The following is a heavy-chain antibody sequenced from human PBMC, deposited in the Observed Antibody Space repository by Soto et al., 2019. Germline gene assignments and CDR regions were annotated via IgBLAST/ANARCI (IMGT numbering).Heavy chain of an antibody. J-gene: IGHJ5*02. D-gene: IGHD1-1*01. Sequence: SETLSLTCTVSGASISGFYWSWIRKSAGKGLEWIGRIYATGTTDYNPSLKSRVMMSVDTSKKQFSLKLRSVTAADTAVYYCVRDGTKTLRDWFDLWGQGISVTVSS. CDR1: GASISGFY. CDR2: IYATGTT. V-gene: IGHV4-4*07. CDR3: VRDGTKTLRDWFDL.